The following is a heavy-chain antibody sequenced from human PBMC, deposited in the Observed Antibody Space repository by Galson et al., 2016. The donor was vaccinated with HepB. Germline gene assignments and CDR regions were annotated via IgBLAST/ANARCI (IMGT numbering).Heavy chain of an antibody. CDR2: ISSNRVKA. J-gene: IGHJ6*02. CDR3: ARGSSSRSIYYYYYYTMDV. V-gene: IGHV3-33*08. Sequence: SLRLSCAASGFTFSHYGTHWVRQAPGQGLEWVAVISSNRVKACYTESVKGQFTISRDNSKNTLYLEMNTLRVEDTAVYFCARGSSSRSIYYYYYYTMDVWGQGTTVTVSS. CDR1: GFTFSHYG. D-gene: IGHD6-6*01.